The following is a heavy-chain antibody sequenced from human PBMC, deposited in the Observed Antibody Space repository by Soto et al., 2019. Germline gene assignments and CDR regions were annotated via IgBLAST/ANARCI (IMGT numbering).Heavy chain of an antibody. CDR3: ARDSRRAGRFDY. Sequence: SETLSLTCTVSGGSISSYYWSWIRQPPGKGLEWIGYIYYSGSTNYNPSLKSRVTISVDTSKNQFSLKLSSVTAADTAVYYCARDSRRAGRFDYWGQGTLVTVSS. CDR2: IYYSGST. J-gene: IGHJ4*02. CDR1: GGSISSYY. V-gene: IGHV4-59*01.